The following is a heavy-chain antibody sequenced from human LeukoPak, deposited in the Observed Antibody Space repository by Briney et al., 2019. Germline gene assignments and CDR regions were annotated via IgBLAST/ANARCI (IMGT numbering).Heavy chain of an antibody. J-gene: IGHJ4*02. V-gene: IGHV4-34*01. D-gene: IGHD6-19*01. CDR1: GGSFSGYY. Sequence: SETLSLTCAVYGGSFSGYYWSWIRQPPGKGLEWIGEINHSGSTNYNPSLKSRVTISVNTSKNQFSLKLSSVTAADTAVYYCAREKYSSGWYTSYYFDYWGQGTLVTVSS. CDR2: INHSGST. CDR3: AREKYSSGWYTSYYFDY.